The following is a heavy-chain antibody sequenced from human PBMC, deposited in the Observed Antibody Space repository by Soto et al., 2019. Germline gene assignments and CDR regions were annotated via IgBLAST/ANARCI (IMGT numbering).Heavy chain of an antibody. J-gene: IGHJ6*02. D-gene: IGHD2-2*01. CDR2: IWYDGSND. Sequence: VQLVESGGGVVQPGRSLRLSCAASGFTFSSYGMHWVRQAPGKGLEWVAVIWYDGSNDDYVDSVKGRFTISRDNSNNMLYLEKNRLRAVDTAIYYCTRGYCTSYSCYGAAMDVWGQGTTITVAS. CDR1: GFTFSSYG. V-gene: IGHV3-33*01. CDR3: TRGYCTSYSCYGAAMDV.